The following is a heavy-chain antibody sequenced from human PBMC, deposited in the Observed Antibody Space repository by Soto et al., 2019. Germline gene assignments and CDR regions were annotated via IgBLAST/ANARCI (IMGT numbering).Heavy chain of an antibody. CDR2: IRGKAYGGTT. V-gene: IGHV3-49*03. CDR3: AREGQWLITPYYYYAMDV. J-gene: IGHJ6*02. D-gene: IGHD6-19*01. CDR1: GFTFGGYA. Sequence: GGSLRLSCTASGFTFGGYAMSWFRQAPGKGLEWVGFIRGKAYGGTTEYAASVQGRFTISRDDSKSIAYLQMNSLKTEDTAVYYCAREGQWLITPYYYYAMDVWGQGTKVTVYS.